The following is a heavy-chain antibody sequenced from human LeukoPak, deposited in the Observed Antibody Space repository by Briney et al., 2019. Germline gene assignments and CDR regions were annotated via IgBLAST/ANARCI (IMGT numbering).Heavy chain of an antibody. V-gene: IGHV3-48*01. D-gene: IGHD3-3*01. J-gene: IGHJ4*02. CDR2: ISSSSSTI. CDR1: GFTFSSYS. CDR3: ARDRRYDESDY. Sequence: GGTLRLSCAASGFTFSSYSMNWVRQAPGKGLEGGSYISSSSSTIYYADSVKGRFTISRDNAKNSLYLQMNSLRAEDTAVYYCARDRRYDESDYWGQGTLVTVSS.